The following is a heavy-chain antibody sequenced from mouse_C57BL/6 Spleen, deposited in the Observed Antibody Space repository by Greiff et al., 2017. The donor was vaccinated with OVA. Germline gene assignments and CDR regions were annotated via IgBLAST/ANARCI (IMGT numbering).Heavy chain of an antibody. V-gene: IGHV1-59*01. Sequence: VQLQQSGAELVRPGTSVKLSCKASGYTFTSYWMHWVKQRPGQGLEWIGVIDPSGSNTNYNQKFKGKATLTVDTSSSTAYMQLSSLTSEDSAVYYCARVLGDGYCPFAYWGQGTLVTVSA. J-gene: IGHJ3*01. D-gene: IGHD2-3*01. CDR1: GYTFTSYW. CDR2: IDPSGSNT. CDR3: ARVLGDGYCPFAY.